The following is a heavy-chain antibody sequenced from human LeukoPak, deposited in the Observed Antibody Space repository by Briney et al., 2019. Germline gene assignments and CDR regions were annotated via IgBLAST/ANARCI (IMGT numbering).Heavy chain of an antibody. V-gene: IGHV3-74*01. D-gene: IGHD5-18*01. CDR3: TRGDTAMVT. J-gene: IGHJ4*02. CDR1: GFTFSNYW. CDR2: INGDGNGI. Sequence: GGSLRLSCVASGFTFSNYWMHWVRQAPGKGLVWVSRINGDGNGITYADSVRGRFTISRDNAKNTLYLQMNSLRDEDTAVYYCTRGDTAMVTWGQGTLVTVSS.